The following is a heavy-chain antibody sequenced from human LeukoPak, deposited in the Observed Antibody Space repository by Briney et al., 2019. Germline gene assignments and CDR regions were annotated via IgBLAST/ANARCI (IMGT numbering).Heavy chain of an antibody. CDR1: GGSISSYY. CDR2: IYHSGST. J-gene: IGHJ5*02. CDR3: ARDARYYYGSGSPPWFDP. Sequence: SETLSLTCSVSGGSISSYYWGWIRQPPGKGLEWIGSIYHSGSTYYNPSLKSRVTISVDTSKNQFSLKLSSVTAADTAVYYCARDARYYYGSGSPPWFDPWGQGTLVTVSS. V-gene: IGHV4-38-2*02. D-gene: IGHD3-10*01.